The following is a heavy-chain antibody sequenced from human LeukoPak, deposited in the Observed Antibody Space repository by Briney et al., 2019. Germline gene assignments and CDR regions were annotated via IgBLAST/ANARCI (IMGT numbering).Heavy chain of an antibody. Sequence: GGSLRLSCAASGFTFSSYSMNGVRQAAAKGLDWVSSISSSSSYIYYADSVKGRFTISRDNAKKSLYLQMTSLRAEDTAVYYCARDQVGGYYDSSGDNWFDPWGQGTLVTVSS. D-gene: IGHD3-22*01. V-gene: IGHV3-21*01. CDR3: ARDQVGGYYDSSGDNWFDP. CDR1: GFTFSSYS. CDR2: ISSSSSYI. J-gene: IGHJ5*02.